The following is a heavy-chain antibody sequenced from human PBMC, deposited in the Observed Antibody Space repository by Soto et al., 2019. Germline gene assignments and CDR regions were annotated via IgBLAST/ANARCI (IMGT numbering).Heavy chain of an antibody. Sequence: EVQLVESEGGLVQPGGSLRLSCEASGFIFTTSDMSWVRQAPGKGLEWISSITITGDTTHYADSVKGRFTISRDNSRNTVYLQMNSLGADDTAVFYWAKGGGGDHGYWGQGTLVAVSS. CDR3: AKGGGGDHGY. D-gene: IGHD3-16*01. V-gene: IGHV3-23*04. CDR1: GFIFTTSD. J-gene: IGHJ4*02. CDR2: ITITGDTT.